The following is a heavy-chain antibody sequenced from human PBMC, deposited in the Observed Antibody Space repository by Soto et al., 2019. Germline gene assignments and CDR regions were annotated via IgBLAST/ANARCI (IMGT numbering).Heavy chain of an antibody. J-gene: IGHJ4*02. CDR1: GGSFSGYY. D-gene: IGHD2-2*01. CDR2: INHSGST. CDR3: ARASSSDIDY. V-gene: IGHV4-34*01. Sequence: SETLSLTCAVYGGSFSGYYWSWIRQPPGKGLEWIGEINHSGSTNYNPSLKSRVTISVDTSKNQFSLKLSSATAADTAVYYCARASSSDIDYWGQGTLVTVSS.